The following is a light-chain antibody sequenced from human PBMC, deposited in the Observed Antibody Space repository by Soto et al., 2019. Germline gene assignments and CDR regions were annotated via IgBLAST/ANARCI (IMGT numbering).Light chain of an antibody. CDR3: QDYNSAT. CDR1: QSISDW. J-gene: IGKJ2*01. CDR2: DAS. Sequence: DIQMTQSPSTLSASVGDRVTITCRASQSISDWLAWYQQKPGKAPNLLIYDASTLQSGVPSRFSGSGSGTEFTLTISSLQLDDFAPYCCQDYNSATFGQGTK. V-gene: IGKV1-5*01.